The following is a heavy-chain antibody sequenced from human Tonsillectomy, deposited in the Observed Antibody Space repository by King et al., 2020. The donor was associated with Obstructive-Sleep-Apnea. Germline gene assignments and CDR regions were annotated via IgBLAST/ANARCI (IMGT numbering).Heavy chain of an antibody. CDR3: ARDQKYSGSYGAFDI. CDR1: GFTLRSYS. J-gene: IGHJ3*02. V-gene: IGHV3-21*06. CDR2: ISSSSSKI. Sequence: VQLVESGGGLVKPGGSLRLSCAASGFTLRSYSMNWIRQAPGKGLEWVSSISSSSSKIYYADSVKGRFTISRDNAKNSLYLQMNSLRAEDTAVYYCARDQKYSGSYGAFDIWGQGTMSPSLQ. D-gene: IGHD1-26*01.